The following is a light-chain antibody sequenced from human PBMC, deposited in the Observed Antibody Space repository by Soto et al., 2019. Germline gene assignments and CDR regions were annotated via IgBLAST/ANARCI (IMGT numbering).Light chain of an antibody. V-gene: IGKV3-20*01. J-gene: IGKJ3*01. CDR2: GAS. CDR1: QSVSSSY. Sequence: ELVLPQSPGTLSLSPGERATLSCRASQSVSSSYLAWYQQKPGQAPRLLIYGASSRATGIPDRFSGSGSGSDFTLTISRLEPEDFAVYYCQQYGSSPLTFGPGTKVYIK. CDR3: QQYGSSPLT.